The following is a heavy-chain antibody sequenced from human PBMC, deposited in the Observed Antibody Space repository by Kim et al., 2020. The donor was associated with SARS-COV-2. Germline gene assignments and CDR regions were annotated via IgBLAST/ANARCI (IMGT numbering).Heavy chain of an antibody. V-gene: IGHV4-39*07. Sequence: YYNPSLKSRVTISVATSKTQFSLKLSSVTAADTAVYYCARYSSSSDWFDPWGQGTLVTVSS. D-gene: IGHD6-6*01. J-gene: IGHJ5*02. CDR3: ARYSSSSDWFDP.